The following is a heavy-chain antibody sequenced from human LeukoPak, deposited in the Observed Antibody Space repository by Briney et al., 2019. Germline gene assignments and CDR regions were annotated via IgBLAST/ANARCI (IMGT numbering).Heavy chain of an antibody. CDR3: ARGGRLFLPY. V-gene: IGHV4-39*01. J-gene: IGHJ4*02. CDR1: GGSISSSSYY. Sequence: SETLSLTCTVSGGSISSSSYYWGWIRQPPGKGLEWIGSIYYSGSTYYNPSLKNRVTISVDTSKNQFSLKLSSVTAADTAVYYCARGGRLFLPYWGQGTLVTVSS. D-gene: IGHD3-22*01. CDR2: IYYSGST.